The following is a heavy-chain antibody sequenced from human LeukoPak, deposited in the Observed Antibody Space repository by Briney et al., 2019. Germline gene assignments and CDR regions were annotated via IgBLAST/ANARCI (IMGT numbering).Heavy chain of an antibody. J-gene: IGHJ2*01. CDR3: ARVGDHFHWYLDL. D-gene: IGHD3-3*02. V-gene: IGHV3-53*01. Sequence: SGGSLRLSCAVSGFSLSIYSMNWVRQAPGKGLEWVSILYSGSDTYYADSVEGRFIISRDSSKNTLSLQMNDLRVEDTAVYYCARVGDHFHWYLDLWGRGTLVTVSS. CDR2: LYSGSDT. CDR1: GFSLSIYS.